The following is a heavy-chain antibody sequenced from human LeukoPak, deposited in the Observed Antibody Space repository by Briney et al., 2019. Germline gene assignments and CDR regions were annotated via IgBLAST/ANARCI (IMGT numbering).Heavy chain of an antibody. CDR3: ARDLSQFCSGTYDY. J-gene: IGHJ4*02. CDR2: INQDGSEK. Sequence: GGSQRLSCTASGFTFSDYCMTWVRQAPGKGLESVANINQDGSEKSSVDSVKGRFTISRDNAKKSLYLQMNSLRAEDAAVYYCARDLSQFCSGTYDYWGQGTLVTVSS. CDR1: GFTFSDYC. D-gene: IGHD3-10*02. V-gene: IGHV3-7*04.